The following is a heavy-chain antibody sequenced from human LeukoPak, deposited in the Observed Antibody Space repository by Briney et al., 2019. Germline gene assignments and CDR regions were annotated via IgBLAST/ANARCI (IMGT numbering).Heavy chain of an antibody. CDR1: GYTFTSYA. D-gene: IGHD6-6*01. J-gene: IGHJ6*02. V-gene: IGHV1-3*01. Sequence: ASVKVSCKASGYTFTSYAMHWVRQAPGQRLEWMGWINAGNGNTKYSQKFQGRVTITRDTSASTAYMELSSLRSEDTAVYYCARVLQNGAFEYSSSSGYYYGMDVWGQGTTVTVSS. CDR3: ARVLQNGAFEYSSSSGYYYGMDV. CDR2: INAGNGNT.